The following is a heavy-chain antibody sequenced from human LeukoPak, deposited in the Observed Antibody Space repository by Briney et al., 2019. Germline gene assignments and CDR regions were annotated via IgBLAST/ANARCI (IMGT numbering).Heavy chain of an antibody. V-gene: IGHV4-34*01. CDR2: INHSGST. CDR1: GGSFSGYY. CDR3: ARGSWFDP. Sequence: SETLSLTCAVYGGSFSGYYWSWIRQPPGKGLEWIGEINHSGSTNYNPSLKSRVTISVDTSKNQFSLRVISVTAADTAVYYCARGSWFDPWGQGTLVTVSS. J-gene: IGHJ5*02.